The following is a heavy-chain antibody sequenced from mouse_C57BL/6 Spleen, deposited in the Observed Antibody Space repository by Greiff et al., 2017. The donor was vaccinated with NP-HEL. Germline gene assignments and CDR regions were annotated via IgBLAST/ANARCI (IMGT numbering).Heavy chain of an antibody. V-gene: IGHV1-82*01. D-gene: IGHD4-1*01. CDR2: LYPGDGDT. CDR1: GYAFSSSW. J-gene: IGHJ2*01. CDR3: ARTGRDYFDY. Sequence: QVQLQQSGPELVKPGASVKISCKASGYAFSSSWMNWVKQRPGKGLEWIGRLYPGDGDTNYNGKFKGKATLTADKSSSTAYMQLSSLTSEDSAVYFCARTGRDYFDYWGQGTTLTVSS.